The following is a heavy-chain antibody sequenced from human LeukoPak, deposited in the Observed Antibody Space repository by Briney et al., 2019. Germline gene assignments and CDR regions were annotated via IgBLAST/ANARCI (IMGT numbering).Heavy chain of an antibody. D-gene: IGHD2-21*02. J-gene: IGHJ6*02. CDR2: ISAYNGNT. V-gene: IGHV1-18*01. CDR1: GYTFTSYG. Sequence: EASVKASCKASGYTFTSYGISWVRQAPGQGLEWMGWISAYNGNTNYAQKLQGRVTMTTDTSTSTAYMELRSLRSDDTAVYYCAREGTGLLFYKYYYYYGMDVWGQGTTVTVSS. CDR3: AREGTGLLFYKYYYYYGMDV.